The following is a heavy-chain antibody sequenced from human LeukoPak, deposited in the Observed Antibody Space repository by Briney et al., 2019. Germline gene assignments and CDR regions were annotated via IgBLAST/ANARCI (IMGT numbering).Heavy chain of an antibody. V-gene: IGHV3-23*01. Sequence: GGSLRLSCAPSGFTFSSYGMHWVRQAPGKGLEWVSAISGSGGSTYYADSVKGRFTISRDNSKNTLYLQMNSLRAEDTAVYYCAKSPLEKIGSYFDYWGQGTLVTVSS. D-gene: IGHD1-26*01. CDR1: GFTFSSYG. CDR2: ISGSGGST. J-gene: IGHJ4*02. CDR3: AKSPLEKIGSYFDY.